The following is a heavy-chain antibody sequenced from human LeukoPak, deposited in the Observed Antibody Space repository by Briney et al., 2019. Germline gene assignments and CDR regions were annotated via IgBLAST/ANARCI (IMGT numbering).Heavy chain of an antibody. J-gene: IGHJ4*02. CDR2: IYHSGST. V-gene: IGHV4-30-2*01. D-gene: IGHD3-3*01. Sequence: SQTLSLTCTVSGGSISSGGYYWSWIRQPPGKGLEWIGYIYHSGSTYYNPSLKSRVTISVDRSKNQFSLKLSSVTAADTAVYYCARVGNYDFWSLPFDYWGQGTLVTVSS. CDR1: GGSISSGGYY. CDR3: ARVGNYDFWSLPFDY.